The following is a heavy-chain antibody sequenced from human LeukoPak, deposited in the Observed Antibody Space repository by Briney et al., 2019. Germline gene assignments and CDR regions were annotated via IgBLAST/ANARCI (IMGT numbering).Heavy chain of an antibody. CDR3: AKALSTTMTTVSFDI. Sequence: GGSLRLSCAASGFTFRSYAMSWVRQAPGKGLEWVSGISGSGGSAHDADSVKGRFTISRDNSKNTLSLQMNSLRAEDTAIYYCAKALSTTMTTVSFDIRGQGTMVTVSS. D-gene: IGHD4-17*01. CDR1: GFTFRSYA. J-gene: IGHJ3*02. CDR2: ISGSGGSA. V-gene: IGHV3-23*01.